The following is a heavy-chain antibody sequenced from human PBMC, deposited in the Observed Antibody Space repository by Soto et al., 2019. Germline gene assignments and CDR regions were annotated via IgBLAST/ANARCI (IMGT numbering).Heavy chain of an antibody. V-gene: IGHV4-39*01. CDR3: ARHGSY. J-gene: IGHJ4*02. Sequence: QLQLQESGPGLLKPSETLSLTCTVSGVSLRNSSYYWGWIRQPPGKGLEWIGTVYYSGKTYYHPSLKSRVTISIDTSKKQFSLKLSSVTAADTAVYYCARHGSYWGQGTLVTVSS. CDR2: VYYSGKT. CDR1: GVSLRNSSYY.